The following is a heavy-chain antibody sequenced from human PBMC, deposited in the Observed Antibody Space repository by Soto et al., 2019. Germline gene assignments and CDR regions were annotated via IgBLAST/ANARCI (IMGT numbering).Heavy chain of an antibody. CDR2: ISSTSSSTYI. Sequence: EVQLVESGGGLVKPGGSLRLSCAASGFTFSAYSMNWVRQAPGKGLEWVSSISSTSSSTYIFYADSVKGRFTISRDNAKNSLYLKMNSLRAEDTAVYDFARHGSSTQYYTMDVWGQGTTVTVSS. V-gene: IGHV3-21*01. J-gene: IGHJ6*02. CDR3: ARHGSSTQYYTMDV. CDR1: GFTFSAYS. D-gene: IGHD2-2*01.